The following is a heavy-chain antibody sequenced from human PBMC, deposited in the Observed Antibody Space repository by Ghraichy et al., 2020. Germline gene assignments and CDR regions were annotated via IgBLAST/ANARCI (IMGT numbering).Heavy chain of an antibody. D-gene: IGHD2-21*02. Sequence: GESLNISCAASGFTFSDYYMSWIRQAPGKGLEWVSYISSSGSTIYYADSVKGRFTISRDNAKNSLYLQMNSLRAEDTAVYYCARGQYCGGDCYILYYFDYWGQGTLVTVSS. J-gene: IGHJ4*02. V-gene: IGHV3-11*01. CDR1: GFTFSDYY. CDR3: ARGQYCGGDCYILYYFDY. CDR2: ISSSGSTI.